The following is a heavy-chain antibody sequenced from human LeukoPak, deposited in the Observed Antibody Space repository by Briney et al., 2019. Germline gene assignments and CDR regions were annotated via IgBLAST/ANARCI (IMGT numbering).Heavy chain of an antibody. CDR1: GYTFTGYY. D-gene: IGHD3-3*01. CDR2: INPNSGGT. V-gene: IGHV1-2*02. Sequence: ASVKVSCKASGYTFTGYYMHWVRQAPGQGLEWMGWINPNSGGTNYAQKFQGRVTMTRDTFISTAYMELSRLRSDDTAVYYCARVHRDFWSGYQLQHWGQGTLVTVSS. J-gene: IGHJ1*01. CDR3: ARVHRDFWSGYQLQH.